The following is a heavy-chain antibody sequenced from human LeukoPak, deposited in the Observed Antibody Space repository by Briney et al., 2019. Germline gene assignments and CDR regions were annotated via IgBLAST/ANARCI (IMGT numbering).Heavy chain of an antibody. CDR2: ISYDGSNK. CDR3: ARGPDYGDYVGAFDI. V-gene: IGHV3-30-3*01. D-gene: IGHD4-17*01. J-gene: IGHJ3*02. Sequence: GGSLRLSCAASGFTFSSYAMHWVRQAPGKGLEWVAVISYDGSNKYYAGSVEGRFTISRDNSKNTLYLQMNSLRAEDTAVYYCARGPDYGDYVGAFDIWGQGTMVTVSS. CDR1: GFTFSSYA.